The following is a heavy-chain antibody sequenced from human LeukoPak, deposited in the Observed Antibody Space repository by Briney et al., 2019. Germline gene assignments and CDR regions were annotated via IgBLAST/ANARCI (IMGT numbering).Heavy chain of an antibody. CDR3: VRSIYGAPHYFDF. D-gene: IGHD4-17*01. CDR1: GYSISSGYY. V-gene: IGHV4-38-2*02. CDR2: IYHSGST. Sequence: SETLSLTCTVSGYSISSGYYWGWIRQPPGKGLEWIGSIYHSGSTYYNPSLKSRVTISVDTSKNQFSLKLSSVTAADTAVYYCVRSIYGAPHYFDFWGQGTLVTVSS. J-gene: IGHJ4*02.